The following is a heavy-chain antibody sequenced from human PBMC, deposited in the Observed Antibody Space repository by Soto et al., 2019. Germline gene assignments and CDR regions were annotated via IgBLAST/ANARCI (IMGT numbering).Heavy chain of an antibody. CDR1: GFSLSTSGVG. CDR2: IYWADDK. V-gene: IGHV2-5*02. CDR3: AHSRNHDYGEYGVEWFDP. D-gene: IGHD4-17*01. J-gene: IGHJ5*02. Sequence: QITLKESGPTLVKPTQTLTLTCTFSGFSLSTSGVGVGWIRQPPGKALEWLALIYWADDKRYSPSLKSRLTITKDATKSQVVLTMTYMDPVDTAKYYCAHSRNHDYGEYGVEWFDPWGQGTLVTVSS.